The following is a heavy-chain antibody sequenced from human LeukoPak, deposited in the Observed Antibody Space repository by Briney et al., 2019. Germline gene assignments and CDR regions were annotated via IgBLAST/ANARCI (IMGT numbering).Heavy chain of an antibody. J-gene: IGHJ5*02. CDR3: ARDVGITVADSFDP. Sequence: ASVTVSCKASGYSSTNYGISWVRQAPGQGLEWMGWIHIYRGNTNYAQKFQGRVTMTTDTSTSTVYMEVRGLRSDDTAMYYCARDVGITVADSFDPWGQGTLVTVSS. CDR2: IHIYRGNT. CDR1: GYSSTNYG. V-gene: IGHV1-18*01. D-gene: IGHD6-13*01.